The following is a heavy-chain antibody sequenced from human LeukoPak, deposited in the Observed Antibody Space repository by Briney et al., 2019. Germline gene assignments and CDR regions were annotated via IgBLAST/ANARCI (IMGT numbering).Heavy chain of an antibody. CDR1: VYTLPNYG. Sequence: ASVKVSCKASVYTLPNYGISWVRQPPAQGREGMGRINAYNGYTNYAQKLQGRVNMTTDRSTSTAYMAMRSLRSDDTAVYYCARDPAINAYDYDSSGYPPDYWGQGTLVTVSS. J-gene: IGHJ4*02. CDR2: INAYNGYT. D-gene: IGHD3-22*01. CDR3: ARDPAINAYDYDSSGYPPDY. V-gene: IGHV1-18*01.